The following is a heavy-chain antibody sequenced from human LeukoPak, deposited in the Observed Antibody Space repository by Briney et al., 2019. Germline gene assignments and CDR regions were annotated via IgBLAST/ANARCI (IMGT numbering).Heavy chain of an antibody. CDR2: IYYSGST. J-gene: IGHJ5*02. V-gene: IGHV4-31*03. CDR3: ASADYGDYINNWFDP. Sequence: PSQTLSLTCTVSGGSISSGHYYWSWIRQHPGKGLEWIGYIYYSGSTYYNPSLESRVTISVDTSKNQFSLKLSSVTAADTAVYYCASADYGDYINNWFDPWGQGTLVTVSS. CDR1: GGSISSGHYY. D-gene: IGHD4-17*01.